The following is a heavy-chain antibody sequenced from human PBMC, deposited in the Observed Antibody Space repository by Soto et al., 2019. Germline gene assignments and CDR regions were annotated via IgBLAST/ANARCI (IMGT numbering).Heavy chain of an antibody. Sequence: PSETLYITCTVSGGSISSSSYYWGWIRQPPGKGLEWIGSIYYSGSTYYNPSLKSRVTISVDTSKNQFSLKLSSVTAADTAVYYCAKVGDSRRYYYYYGMDVWGQGTTVTVSS. CDR2: IYYSGST. V-gene: IGHV4-39*01. CDR3: AKVGDSRRYYYYYGMDV. D-gene: IGHD6-13*01. CDR1: GGSISSSSYY. J-gene: IGHJ6*02.